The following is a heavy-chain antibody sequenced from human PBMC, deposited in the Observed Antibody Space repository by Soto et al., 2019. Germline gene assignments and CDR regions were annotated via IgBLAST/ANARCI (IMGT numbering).Heavy chain of an antibody. CDR3: AKDMYSNYDYYYGMDV. CDR2: ISWDVGSK. V-gene: IGHV3-43*01. Sequence: GGSLRLSCAASGFTFDDYTMHWVRQAPGKGLEWVSLISWDVGSKYYADSVKGRFTISRDNSKNSLYLQMNSLRTEDTALYYCAKDMYSNYDYYYGMDVWGQGTTVTVSS. D-gene: IGHD4-4*01. CDR1: GFTFDDYT. J-gene: IGHJ6*02.